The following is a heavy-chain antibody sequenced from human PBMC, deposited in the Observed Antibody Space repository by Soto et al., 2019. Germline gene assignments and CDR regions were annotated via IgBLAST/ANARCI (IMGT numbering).Heavy chain of an antibody. CDR3: ASGGLHGYTNGGLSYFHS. J-gene: IGHJ4*02. CDR2: ISGTDGGA. Sequence: EVHLLESGGGLVQPGGSLRLSCAASELSSSNHAMTWVRQAPGKGLEWVSGISGTDGGAYYADSVKSRFTISRDNSRSTLYLPMNSLRGEDTAVYYCASGGLHGYTNGGLSYFHSWGQGTLVTVSS. D-gene: IGHD5-18*01. V-gene: IGHV3-23*01. CDR1: ELSSSNHA.